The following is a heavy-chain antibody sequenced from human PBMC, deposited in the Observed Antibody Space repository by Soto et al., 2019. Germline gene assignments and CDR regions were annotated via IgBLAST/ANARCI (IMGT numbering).Heavy chain of an antibody. CDR3: ATGGYSYGYGFDY. CDR1: GGTFSSYT. Sequence: SVKVSCKASGGTFSSYTISWVRQAPGQGLEWMGRIIPILGIANYAQKFQGRVTITADKSTSTAYMELSSLRSEDTAVYYCATGGYSYGYGFDYWGQGTLVTVSS. CDR2: IIPILGIA. J-gene: IGHJ4*02. V-gene: IGHV1-69*02. D-gene: IGHD5-18*01.